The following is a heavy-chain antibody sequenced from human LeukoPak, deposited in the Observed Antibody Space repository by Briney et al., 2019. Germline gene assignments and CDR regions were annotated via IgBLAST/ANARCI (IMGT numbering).Heavy chain of an antibody. CDR2: LRNRAHSYTT. D-gene: IGHD3-10*01. CDR1: GFTFSDHY. CDR3: VALIRGLGY. J-gene: IGHJ4*02. V-gene: IGHV3-72*01. Sequence: GGSLRLSCSVSGFTFSDHYMDWVRQAPGKGLDWVGRLRNRAHSYTTEYAASVKGRFTVSRADSENLLFLQMNSLKTDDTAVYYCVALIRGLGYWGQGTLVTVSS.